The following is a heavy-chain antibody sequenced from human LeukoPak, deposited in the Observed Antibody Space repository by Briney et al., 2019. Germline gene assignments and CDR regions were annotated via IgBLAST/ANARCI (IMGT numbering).Heavy chain of an antibody. D-gene: IGHD3-22*01. CDR1: GFTFSSYA. CDR2: ISGSGGST. J-gene: IGHJ6*02. V-gene: IGHV3-23*01. CDR3: AKFSRDYYSDSSWPYYYGMDV. Sequence: PGGSLRLSCAASGFTFSSYAMSWVRQAPGKGLEWVSAISGSGGSTYYADSVKGRFTISRDNSKNTLYLQMNSLRAEDTAVYYCAKFSRDYYSDSSWPYYYGMDVWGQGTTVTVSS.